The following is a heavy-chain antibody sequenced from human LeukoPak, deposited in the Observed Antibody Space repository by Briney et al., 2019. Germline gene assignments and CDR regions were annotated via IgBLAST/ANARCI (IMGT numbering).Heavy chain of an antibody. J-gene: IGHJ5*02. D-gene: IGHD3-9*01. V-gene: IGHV3-53*01. CDR2: IYSGGST. CDR1: GFTVSSNY. CDR3: AREVGYDILTGYYPGWFDP. Sequence: PGGSLRLSCAASGFTVSSNYMSWVRQAPGKGLEWVSVIYSGGSTYYADSVKGRFTISRDNSKNTLYLQMNSLRAEDTAVYYCAREVGYDILTGYYPGWFDPWGQGTLVTVSS.